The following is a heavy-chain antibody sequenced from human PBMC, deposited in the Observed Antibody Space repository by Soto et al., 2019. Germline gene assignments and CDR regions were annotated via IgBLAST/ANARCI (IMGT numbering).Heavy chain of an antibody. D-gene: IGHD5-12*01. CDR1: GGSISSYY. Sequence: SETLSLTCTVSGGSISSYYWSWIRQPPGKGLEWIGYIYYSGSTNYNPSLKSRVTISVDTSKNQFSLKLSSVTAADTAVYYCAGTEYSGYDPPGYWGQGTLVTVSS. J-gene: IGHJ4*02. V-gene: IGHV4-59*08. CDR2: IYYSGST. CDR3: AGTEYSGYDPPGY.